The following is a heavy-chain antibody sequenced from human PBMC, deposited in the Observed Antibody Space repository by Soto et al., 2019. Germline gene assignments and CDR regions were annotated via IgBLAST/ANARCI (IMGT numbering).Heavy chain of an antibody. J-gene: IGHJ3*01. CDR1: GFTFSSYG. D-gene: IGHD1-7*01. CDR3: ARDNWNYVSAVDL. V-gene: IGHV3-33*01. CDR2: IWSDGSNK. Sequence: QVQLVESGGGVVQPGRSLRLSCAASGFTFSSYGIHWVRQAPGKGLEWVAVIWSDGSNKYYADSVKGRFTISRDNSKNTLYLQMNSLRAEDTAVYYCARDNWNYVSAVDLWGQGTMVTVSS.